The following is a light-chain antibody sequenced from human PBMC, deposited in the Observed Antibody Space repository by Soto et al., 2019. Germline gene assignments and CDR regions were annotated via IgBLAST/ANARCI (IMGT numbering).Light chain of an antibody. V-gene: IGLV1-47*01. CDR1: SSNIGSNY. CDR3: AAWDDSLSGRV. Sequence: QSALTQPPSASGTPGQRVTISCSGSSSNIGSNYVYWYQQLPGTAPRLLIYRNNQRTSGVPDRFSGSKSGTSASLAISGLRSEDEADYYCAAWDDSLSGRVFGGGTKLTVL. J-gene: IGLJ3*02. CDR2: RNN.